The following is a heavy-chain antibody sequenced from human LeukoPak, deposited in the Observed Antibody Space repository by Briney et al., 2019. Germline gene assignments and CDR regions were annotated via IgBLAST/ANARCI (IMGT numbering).Heavy chain of an antibody. CDR2: IYSGGST. CDR1: GFTFSSYG. J-gene: IGHJ4*02. V-gene: IGHV3-66*01. D-gene: IGHD3-10*01. CDR3: ARDLTGVGDH. Sequence: GGTLRLSCAASGFTFSSYGMSWVRQAPGKGLEWVSVIYSGGSTYYADSVKGRFTISRDNSKNTLYLQMNSLRAEDTAVYYCARDLTGVGDHWGQGTLVTVSS.